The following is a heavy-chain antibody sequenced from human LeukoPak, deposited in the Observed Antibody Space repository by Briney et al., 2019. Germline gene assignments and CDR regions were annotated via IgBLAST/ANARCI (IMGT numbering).Heavy chain of an antibody. J-gene: IGHJ4*02. CDR3: ASQGDGDYVLYY. CDR1: GFTFSNAW. Sequence: PGGSLRLSCAASGFTFSNAWMSWVRQAPGKGLEWVGRIKSKTDGGTTDYAAPVKGRFTISRDDSKNTLYLQMNSLKTEDTAVYYCASQGDGDYVLYYWGQGTLVTVSS. CDR2: IKSKTDGGTT. D-gene: IGHD4-17*01. V-gene: IGHV3-15*01.